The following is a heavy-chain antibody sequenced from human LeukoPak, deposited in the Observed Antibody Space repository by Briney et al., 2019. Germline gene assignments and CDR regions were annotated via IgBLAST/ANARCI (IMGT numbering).Heavy chain of an antibody. Sequence: GGSLRLSCAASGFTFSSYSMNWVRQAPGKGLEWVSYISSSSSTIYYADSVKGRFTISRDNSKNTLYLQMNSLRAEDTAVYYCARDPSDGSSGPSYWGQGTLVTVSS. CDR3: ARDPSDGSSGPSY. CDR2: ISSSSSTI. V-gene: IGHV3-48*01. D-gene: IGHD6-19*01. CDR1: GFTFSSYS. J-gene: IGHJ4*02.